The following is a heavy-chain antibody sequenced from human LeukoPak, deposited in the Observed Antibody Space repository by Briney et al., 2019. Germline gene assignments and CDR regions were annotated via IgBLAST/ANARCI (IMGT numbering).Heavy chain of an antibody. Sequence: SETLSLTCAVYGGSFSGYYWSWIRQPPVKALEWIGEINHSGSTNYNPSLKSRVTISVDTSKNQFSLKLSSVTAADTAVYYCARFRYSGYGSDYWGQGTLVTVSS. CDR1: GGSFSGYY. D-gene: IGHD5-12*01. CDR2: INHSGST. CDR3: ARFRYSGYGSDY. V-gene: IGHV4-34*01. J-gene: IGHJ4*02.